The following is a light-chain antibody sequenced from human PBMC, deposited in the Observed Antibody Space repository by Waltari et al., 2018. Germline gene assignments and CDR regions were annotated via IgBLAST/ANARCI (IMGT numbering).Light chain of an antibody. Sequence: QSALTQPSSLSGYPGQSITISCTGSSSDVGGNNFLSRYQQHPGKPPKLIIYDYTDRPSGVSDRFSGSMSANTASLTISGLLADDEALYFCSSSSTTGTLVLFGGGTKLTVL. V-gene: IGLV2-14*03. CDR2: DYT. CDR1: SSDVGGNNF. CDR3: SSSSTTGTLVL. J-gene: IGLJ2*01.